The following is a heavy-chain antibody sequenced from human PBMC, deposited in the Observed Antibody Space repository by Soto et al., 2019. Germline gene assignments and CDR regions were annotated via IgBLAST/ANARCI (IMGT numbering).Heavy chain of an antibody. CDR3: AREQQLVYDYYYYYYMDV. V-gene: IGHV3-33*01. CDR1: GFTFSSYG. Sequence: QVQLVESGGGVVQPGRSLRLSCAASGFTFSSYGMHWVRQAPGKGLGWVAVIWYDGSNKYYADSVKGRFTISRDNSKNTLYLQMNSLRAEDTAVYYCAREQQLVYDYYYYYYMDVWGKGTTVTVSS. CDR2: IWYDGSNK. J-gene: IGHJ6*03. D-gene: IGHD6-13*01.